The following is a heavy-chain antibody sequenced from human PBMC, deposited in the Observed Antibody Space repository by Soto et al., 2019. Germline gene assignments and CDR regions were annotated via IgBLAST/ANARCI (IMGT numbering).Heavy chain of an antibody. V-gene: IGHV4-30-4*01. J-gene: IGHJ4*02. CDR2: IDYRGST. CDR1: SGSISSGDDY. D-gene: IGHD3-22*01. Sequence: QVQLQESGPGLVKPSQTLSLTCTVSSGSISSGDDYWSWIGQPPGNGGEWIGYIDYRGSTYYNPSLKSRVTISVDTSKNQFPLQQSSVTATDTAVYYCACMTLRITLIESYYWGQGTLVTVSS. CDR3: ACMTLRITLIESYY.